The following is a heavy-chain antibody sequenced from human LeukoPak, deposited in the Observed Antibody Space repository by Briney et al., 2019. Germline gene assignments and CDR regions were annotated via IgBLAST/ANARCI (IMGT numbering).Heavy chain of an antibody. D-gene: IGHD5-18*01. Sequence: PSETLSLTCTVSGGSIRGNYWSWIRQPPGKGLEDIGYIYYSGSTNYNPSLKSRVTISVDMSKNQFSLKLSSVTAADTAVYYCARDLGVMVRAFDIWGQGTMVTVSS. J-gene: IGHJ3*02. V-gene: IGHV4-59*01. CDR2: IYYSGST. CDR1: GGSIRGNY. CDR3: ARDLGVMVRAFDI.